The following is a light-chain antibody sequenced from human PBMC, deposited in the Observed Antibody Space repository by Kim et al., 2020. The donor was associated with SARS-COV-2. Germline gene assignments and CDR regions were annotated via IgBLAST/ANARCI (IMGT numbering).Light chain of an antibody. V-gene: IGLV4-69*01. CDR1: SGHSSYA. Sequence: QLVLTQSPSASASLGASVKLTCTLSSGHSSYAIAWHQQQPEKGPRYLMKLNSDGSHSKGDGIPDRFSGSSSGAERYLTISSLQSEDEADYYCQTWGMVVFGGGTQLTVL. CDR3: QTWGMVV. J-gene: IGLJ3*02. CDR2: LNSDGSH.